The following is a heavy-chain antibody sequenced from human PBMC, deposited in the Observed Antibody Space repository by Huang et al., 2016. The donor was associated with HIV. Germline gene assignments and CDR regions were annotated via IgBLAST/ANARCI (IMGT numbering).Heavy chain of an antibody. J-gene: IGHJ3*02. D-gene: IGHD3-16*01. V-gene: IGHV4-34*01. CDR3: ARSLMGEDPFDI. CDR1: GGPLSGLY. Sequence: QVRLHQWGTGLVRPSETLSLTCAVYGGPLSGLYWSWVRLPPGGSLEWPGEVNHRGSANNNPALKSRLSMSIDTSKKQFSLKLGSVTAADTALYYCARSLMGEDPFDIWGQGTLVTVSS. CDR2: VNHRGSA.